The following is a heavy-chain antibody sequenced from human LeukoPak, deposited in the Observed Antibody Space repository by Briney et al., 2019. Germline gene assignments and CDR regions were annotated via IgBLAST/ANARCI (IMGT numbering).Heavy chain of an antibody. Sequence: KPSETLSLTCTVSGGSISSSSYYWGWIRRPPGKGLEWIGSIYYSGNTYYNPSLRGRVTISVDTSKNQSSLNLSSVTAADTAVYYCARFVTGDGAFDIWGQGTMVTVSS. J-gene: IGHJ3*02. CDR1: GGSISSSSYY. D-gene: IGHD7-27*01. CDR2: IYYSGNT. V-gene: IGHV4-39*01. CDR3: ARFVTGDGAFDI.